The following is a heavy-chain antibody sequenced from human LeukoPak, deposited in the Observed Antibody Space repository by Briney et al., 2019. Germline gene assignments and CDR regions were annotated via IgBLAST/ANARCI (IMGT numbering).Heavy chain of an antibody. CDR2: IYYSGDT. D-gene: IGHD1-26*01. V-gene: IGHV4-59*01. CDR3: ARLVGATSPLSLGAFDI. J-gene: IGHJ3*02. Sequence: SETLSLTCTVSGGSISTYHWSWIRQPPGKGLEWIGYIYYSGDTNQNPSLNSRATISVDTSKNQFSLKLKSVVAADTAVYYCARLVGATSPLSLGAFDIWGQGTMVTVSS. CDR1: GGSISTYH.